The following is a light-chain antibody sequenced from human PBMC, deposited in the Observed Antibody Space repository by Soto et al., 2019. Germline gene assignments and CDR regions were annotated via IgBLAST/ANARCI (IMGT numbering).Light chain of an antibody. V-gene: IGKV1-39*01. CDR1: QTIDSW. CDR2: SSS. J-gene: IGKJ1*01. CDR3: QQSFSSRWT. Sequence: DIQMTQSPSTLSASVGDRVSITCRASQTIDSWLAWYQQKPGKAPNLLIYSSSTLQSGVPSRFSGSGSGTDFTLTISSLQPEDFATYYCQQSFSSRWTFGQGTKADIK.